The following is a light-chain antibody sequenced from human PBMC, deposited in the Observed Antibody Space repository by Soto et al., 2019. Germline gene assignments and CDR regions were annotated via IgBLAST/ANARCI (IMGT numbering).Light chain of an antibody. V-gene: IGLV2-14*01. Sequence: QSVLTQPASVSGSPGQSIAISCTGSSSDVGIYNYVSWYQQHPGKVPKLIIYEVSNRPSGVSNRFSGSKSGNTASLTISGLQAEDEADYYCSSYTNSSPRAFGTGTKLTVL. CDR1: SSDVGIYNY. CDR2: EVS. J-gene: IGLJ1*01. CDR3: SSYTNSSPRA.